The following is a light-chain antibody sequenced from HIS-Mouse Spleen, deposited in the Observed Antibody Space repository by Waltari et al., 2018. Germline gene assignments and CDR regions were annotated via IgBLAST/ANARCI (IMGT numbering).Light chain of an antibody. CDR2: KAF. J-gene: IGKJ1*01. CDR1: QSISSW. Sequence: DIQMTQSPSTLSASAGARVTITCRASQSISSWLAWYQQKPGEAPKLLIYKAFSLERGVPSRFSGSGSGTEFTLTISSLQPDDFATYYCQQYNSYSRTFGQGTKVEIK. CDR3: QQYNSYSRT. V-gene: IGKV1-5*03.